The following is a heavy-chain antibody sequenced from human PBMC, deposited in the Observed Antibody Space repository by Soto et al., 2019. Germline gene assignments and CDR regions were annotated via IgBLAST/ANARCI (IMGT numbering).Heavy chain of an antibody. CDR1: GYTFTSYG. V-gene: IGHV1-18*01. J-gene: IGHJ6*02. D-gene: IGHD3-9*01. Sequence: QVQLVQSGAEVKKPGASVKVSCKASGYTFTSYGISWVRQATGQGLEWMGWISAYNGNTNYAQKLQGRVTMTTDTSTSTAYMELRSLRSDDTAVYYCARDDTVLRYFDPLPPSYYYYGMDVWGQGTTVTVSS. CDR3: ARDDTVLRYFDPLPPSYYYYGMDV. CDR2: ISAYNGNT.